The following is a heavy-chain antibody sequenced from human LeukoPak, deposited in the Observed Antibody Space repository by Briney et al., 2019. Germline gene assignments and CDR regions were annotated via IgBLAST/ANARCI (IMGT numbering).Heavy chain of an antibody. D-gene: IGHD3-22*01. CDR2: ISGSGGST. CDR1: GFTFSSYA. CDR3: AKGTTMIVVVITNAFDI. J-gene: IGHJ3*02. Sequence: PGGSLRLSCAASGFTFSSYAMSWVRQAPGKGLEWVSAISGSGGSTYYADSVKGRFTISRDNSKNTLYLQMNSLRAEDTAVYHCAKGTTMIVVVITNAFDIWGQGTMVTVSS. V-gene: IGHV3-23*01.